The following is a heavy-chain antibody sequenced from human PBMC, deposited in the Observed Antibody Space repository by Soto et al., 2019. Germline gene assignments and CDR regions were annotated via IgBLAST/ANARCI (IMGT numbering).Heavy chain of an antibody. D-gene: IGHD3-9*01. CDR2: ISAYNGNT. J-gene: IGHJ6*03. CDR3: ARYYDILKGYPSTYYSYYMAV. V-gene: IGHV1-18*01. Sequence: QVQLVQSGAEVKKPGASVKVSCKASGYTFTSYGISWVRQAPGQGLEWMGWISAYNGNTNYAQKLQGRVTMTTDTSTDTAYTGLRSLQSDDTAVYYCARYYDILKGYPSTYYSYYMAVWVKGTTITVSS. CDR1: GYTFTSYG.